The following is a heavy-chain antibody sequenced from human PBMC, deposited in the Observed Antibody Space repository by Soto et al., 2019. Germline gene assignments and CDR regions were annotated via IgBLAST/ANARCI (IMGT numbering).Heavy chain of an antibody. J-gene: IGHJ4*02. CDR3: AKDDRVLVGATTLDY. CDR1: GFTFSSYA. Sequence: PGGSLRLSCAASGFTFSSYAMSWVRQAPGKGLEWVSAISGSGGSTYYADSVKGRFTISRDNSKNTLYLQMNSLRAEDTAVYYCAKDDRVLVGATTLDYWGQGTLVTVPQ. D-gene: IGHD1-26*01. CDR2: ISGSGGST. V-gene: IGHV3-23*01.